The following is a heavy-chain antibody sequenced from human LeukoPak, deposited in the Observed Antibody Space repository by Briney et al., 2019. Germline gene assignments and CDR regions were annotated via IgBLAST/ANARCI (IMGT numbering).Heavy chain of an antibody. CDR2: IWHDASHT. D-gene: IGHD3-10*01. Sequence: GRSVRLSCAGSGLSFSTYAMHWVRQAPGKGLEGVALIWHDASHTCYTDSVKGRFTITRDNSKNTVYLQMNSLGGEDTAVYYCAREIFGSGSYPDYWGQGTLVTVSS. CDR3: AREIFGSGSYPDY. V-gene: IGHV3-33*01. CDR1: GLSFSTYA. J-gene: IGHJ4*02.